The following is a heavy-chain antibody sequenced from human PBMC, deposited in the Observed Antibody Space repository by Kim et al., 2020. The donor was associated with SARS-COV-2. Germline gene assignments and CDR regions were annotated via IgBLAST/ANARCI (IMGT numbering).Heavy chain of an antibody. D-gene: IGHD3-10*01. Sequence: GGSLRLSCAASGITFSNAWMSWVRQAPGKGLEWVGRIKIKADGGTIAYAAPVKGRFTISRDDSKNTLYLQMNSLKTEDTGVYYCNTDQHMDRGGGSYDFWGQGTLVTVSS. V-gene: IGHV3-15*01. CDR3: NTDQHMDRGGGSYDF. CDR2: IKIKADGGTI. J-gene: IGHJ4*02. CDR1: GITFSNAW.